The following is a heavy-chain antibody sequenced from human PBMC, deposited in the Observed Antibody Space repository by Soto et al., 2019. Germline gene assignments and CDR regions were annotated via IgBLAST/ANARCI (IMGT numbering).Heavy chain of an antibody. CDR1: GGSISSSSYY. CDR2: IYYSGST. CDR3: AGERATTIDAFDI. V-gene: IGHV4-39*02. Sequence: QLQLQESGPGLVKPSETLSLTCTVSGGSISSSSYYWGWIRQPPGKGLEWIGSIYYSGSTYYNPSLKTRVTISVDTSKNQFSLKLSSVTAADTAVYYCAGERATTIDAFDIWGQGTMVTVSS. J-gene: IGHJ3*02. D-gene: IGHD1-1*01.